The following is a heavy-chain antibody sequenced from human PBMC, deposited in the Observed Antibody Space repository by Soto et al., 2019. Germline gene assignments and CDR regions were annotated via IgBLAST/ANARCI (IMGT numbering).Heavy chain of an antibody. CDR3: ARGGDGVSGPRPLDY. Sequence: GGSLRLSCAASGFTFSSYDMHWVRQATGKGLEWVSAIGTAGDTYYPGSVKGRFTISRENAKNSLYLQMNSLRAGDTAVYYCARGGDGVSGPRPLDYWGQGTLVTVSS. CDR1: GFTFSSYD. J-gene: IGHJ4*02. V-gene: IGHV3-13*01. D-gene: IGHD3-16*01. CDR2: IGTAGDT.